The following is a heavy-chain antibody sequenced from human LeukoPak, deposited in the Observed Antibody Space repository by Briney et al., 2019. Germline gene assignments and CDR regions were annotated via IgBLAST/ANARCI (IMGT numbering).Heavy chain of an antibody. D-gene: IGHD3-10*01. Sequence: SETLSLTCTVSGGSISNYYWSWIRQPPGKGLEWIGYIYYSGSTNYNPSLKSRVTISLDTSGNQFSLKLSSVTAADTAVYYCAREMVRGVHKQNWFDPWGQGTLVTVSS. V-gene: IGHV4-59*01. CDR3: AREMVRGVHKQNWFDP. J-gene: IGHJ5*02. CDR2: IYYSGST. CDR1: GGSISNYY.